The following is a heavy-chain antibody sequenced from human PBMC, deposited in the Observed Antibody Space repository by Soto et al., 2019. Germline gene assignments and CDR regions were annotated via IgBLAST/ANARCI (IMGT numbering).Heavy chain of an antibody. CDR1: GFTVSISY. V-gene: IGHV3-66*01. J-gene: IGHJ4*02. D-gene: IGHD3-3*02. Sequence: EVQLVESGGDLVQPGGSLRLSCAASGFTVSISYMSWVRQVPGKGLEWVSIIYSGGETYYADSVKGRFIISRDNSKNTLHLQMTSLRGEDTGVYYCAKRQFCPSTTCFDFWGQGTLVTVSS. CDR3: AKRQFCPSTTCFDF. CDR2: IYSGGET.